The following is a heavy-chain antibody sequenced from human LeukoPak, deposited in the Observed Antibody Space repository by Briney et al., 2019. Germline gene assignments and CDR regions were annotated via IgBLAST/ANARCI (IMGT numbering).Heavy chain of an antibody. CDR1: GFTFSSYS. CDR3: ARATYYYDSSGYLAIDY. J-gene: IGHJ4*02. Sequence: PGGSLRLSCAASGFTFSSYSMNWVRQAPGKGLEWVSSISSSSRYIYYADSVKGRFTISRDNAKNSLFLQMNSLRAEDTAIYYCARATYYYDSSGYLAIDYWGQGTLVTVSS. V-gene: IGHV3-21*01. CDR2: ISSSSRYI. D-gene: IGHD3-22*01.